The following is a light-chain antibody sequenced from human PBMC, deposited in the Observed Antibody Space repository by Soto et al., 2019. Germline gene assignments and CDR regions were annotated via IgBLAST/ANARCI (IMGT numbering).Light chain of an antibody. CDR3: QQRTTWPT. V-gene: IGKV3-11*01. CDR2: DVS. Sequence: EIVLTQSPAILSLSPGDRATLSCRASQSVTSSLAWFQQKPGQAPRLLIYDVSRRATAIPARFSGSGSGTDFTLTISSLEPEDFAVYYCQQRTTWPTFGGGTKVEIK. CDR1: QSVTSS. J-gene: IGKJ4*01.